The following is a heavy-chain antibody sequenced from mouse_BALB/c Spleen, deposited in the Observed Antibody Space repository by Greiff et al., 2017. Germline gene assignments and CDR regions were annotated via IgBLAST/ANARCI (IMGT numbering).Heavy chain of an antibody. CDR2: IWSGGST. Sequence: VQRVESGPGLVQPSQSLSITCTVSGFSLTSYGVHWVRQSPGKGLEWLGVIWSGGSTDYNAAFISRLSISKDNSKSQVFFKMNSLQANDTAIYYCDRTEDDYDGYAMDYWDQGTSVTDSA. CDR3: DRTEDDYDGYAMDY. V-gene: IGHV2-2*02. D-gene: IGHD2-4*01. J-gene: IGHJ4*01. CDR1: GFSLTSYG.